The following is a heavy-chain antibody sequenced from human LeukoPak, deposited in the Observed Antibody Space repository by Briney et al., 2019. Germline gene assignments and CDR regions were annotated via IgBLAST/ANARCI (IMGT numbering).Heavy chain of an antibody. V-gene: IGHV3-30*02. Sequence: GGSLRLSCAASGFTFSSYGIHWVRQAPGKGLEWVAFIRYDGSNKYYADSVKGRFTISRDNSKNTLYLQMNSLRVEDTAVYYCAKDPNFYYCMDVWGKGTTVTISS. CDR2: IRYDGSNK. CDR3: AKDPNFYYCMDV. CDR1: GFTFSSYG. J-gene: IGHJ6*03.